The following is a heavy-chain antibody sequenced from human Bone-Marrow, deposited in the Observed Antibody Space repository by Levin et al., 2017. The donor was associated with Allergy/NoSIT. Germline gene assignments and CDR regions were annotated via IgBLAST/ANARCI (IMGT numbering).Heavy chain of an antibody. D-gene: IGHD1-7*01. CDR3: ARAEGWKYAFDR. J-gene: IGHJ4*02. V-gene: IGHV3-53*01. Sequence: QTGGSLRLSCAASGFTVSTNFMIWVRQASGKGLEWVSLISDGGSTFYADSVKGRFSISRDNSKNTLSLQMNRVRAEDTAVYYCARAEGWKYAFDRWGQGTLVTVSS. CDR1: GFTVSTNF. CDR2: ISDGGST.